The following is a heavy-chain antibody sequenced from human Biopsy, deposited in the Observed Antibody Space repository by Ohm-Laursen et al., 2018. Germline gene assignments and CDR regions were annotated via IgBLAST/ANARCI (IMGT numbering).Heavy chain of an antibody. V-gene: IGHV3-33*08. CDR3: ARDPIVGSKADGMDV. CDR1: GFIFDDYA. J-gene: IGHJ6*02. D-gene: IGHD1-26*01. Sequence: SLRLSCAASGFIFDDYAMHWVRQAPGKGLEWVAIIWYDGSSEYYADSVKGRFTISRDNSKNTVYLQMNSLRVEDTAVYYCARDPIVGSKADGMDVWGQGTTVTASS. CDR2: IWYDGSSE.